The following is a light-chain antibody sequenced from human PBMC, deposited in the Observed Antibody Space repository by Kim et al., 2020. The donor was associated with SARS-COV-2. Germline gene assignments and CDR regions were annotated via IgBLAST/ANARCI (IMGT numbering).Light chain of an antibody. CDR3: QQRNSWPLT. CDR1: QSVSSY. Sequence: LTPGESATLSCRASQSVSSYLAWYQQKPGQAPRLLIYDASNRATGIPARFSGSGSGTDFTLTISSLEPEDFAVYYCQQRNSWPLTFGGGTKVDIK. V-gene: IGKV3-11*01. CDR2: DAS. J-gene: IGKJ4*01.